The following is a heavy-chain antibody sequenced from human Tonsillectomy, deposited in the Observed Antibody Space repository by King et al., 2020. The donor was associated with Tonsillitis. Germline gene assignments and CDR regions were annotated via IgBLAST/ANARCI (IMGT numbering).Heavy chain of an antibody. CDR2: IYYSGST. CDR3: ARVGHYYDTSGYWVSYYYYYMDV. Sequence: VQLQESGPGLVKPSQTLSLTCTVSGGSITSGDSYWRWIRQAPGKGLEWIGYIYYSGSTYYNPSLKSRVTISVDTSKNQFSLKMRSVTAADTAVYYCARVGHYYDTSGYWVSYYYYYMDVWGKGTTVTVSS. V-gene: IGHV4-30-4*01. CDR1: GGSITSGDSY. J-gene: IGHJ6*03. D-gene: IGHD3-22*01.